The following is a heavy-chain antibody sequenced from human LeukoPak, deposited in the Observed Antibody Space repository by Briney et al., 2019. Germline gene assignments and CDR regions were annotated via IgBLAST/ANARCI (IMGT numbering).Heavy chain of an antibody. Sequence: GGSLRLSCAASGFTFSSYNMNWVRQAPGKGLEWVAHIGTNGDVINYATSVKGRFTISRDNAKNSVHLQMNSLRADDTALYYCAKDATTAVGWVFMDVWGKGTTVTISS. CDR2: IGTNGDVI. V-gene: IGHV3-48*03. J-gene: IGHJ6*03. CDR3: AKDATTAVGWVFMDV. D-gene: IGHD6-13*01. CDR1: GFTFSSYN.